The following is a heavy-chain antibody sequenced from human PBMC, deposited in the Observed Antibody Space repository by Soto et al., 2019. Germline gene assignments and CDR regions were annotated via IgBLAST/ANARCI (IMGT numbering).Heavy chain of an antibody. D-gene: IGHD2-15*01. J-gene: IGHJ4*02. V-gene: IGHV4-30-2*01. CDR3: PRVPPCGGRSCDPAYFDY. Sequence: SETLSLTWAVCGGSISSGGDSWSWIRQPPGKGLEWMGYLYHSGSTSSNPSLKSLVTLSVARSKNQFSLKLSSVTAAATAVYYRPRVPPCGGRSCDPAYFDYWGQGTRVTVS. CDR2: LYHSGST. CDR1: GGSISSGGDS.